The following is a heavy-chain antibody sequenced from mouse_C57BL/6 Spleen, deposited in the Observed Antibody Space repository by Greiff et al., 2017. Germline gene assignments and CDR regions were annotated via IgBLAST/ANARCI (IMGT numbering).Heavy chain of an antibody. CDR1: GYTFTSYW. Sequence: VQLQQPGAELVKPGASVKMSCKASGYTFTSYWITWVKQRPGQGLEWIGDIYPGSGSTNYNEKFKSKATLTVDTSSSTAYMQLSSLTSEDSAVYYGAAVDSSGYVRRYSMDYWGQGTSVTVSS. CDR2: IYPGSGST. CDR3: AAVDSSGYVRRYSMDY. D-gene: IGHD3-2*02. J-gene: IGHJ4*01. V-gene: IGHV1-55*01.